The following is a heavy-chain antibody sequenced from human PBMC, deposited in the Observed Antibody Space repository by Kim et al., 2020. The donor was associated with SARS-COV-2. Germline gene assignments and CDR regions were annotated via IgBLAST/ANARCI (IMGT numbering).Heavy chain of an antibody. V-gene: IGHV3-15*01. Sequence: GGSLRLSCAASGFTFSNAWMSWVRQAPGKGLEWVGRIKSKTDGGTTDYAAPVKGRFTISRDDSKNTLYLQMNSLKTEDTAVYYCTTDPPRANYYDSSGYYPNDAFDIWGQGTMVTVSS. J-gene: IGHJ3*02. CDR2: IKSKTDGGTT. CDR3: TTDPPRANYYDSSGYYPNDAFDI. D-gene: IGHD3-22*01. CDR1: GFTFSNAW.